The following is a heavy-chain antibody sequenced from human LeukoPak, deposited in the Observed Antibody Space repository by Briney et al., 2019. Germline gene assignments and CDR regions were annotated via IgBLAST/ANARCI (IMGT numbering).Heavy chain of an antibody. Sequence: SETLSLTCTVSGGSISSGGYYWSWIHQHPGKGLEWIGYIYYSGSTYYNPSLKSRVTISVDTSKNQFSLKLSSVTAADTAVYYCARGYCSSTSCYEGYFQHWGQGTLVTVSS. CDR2: IYYSGST. CDR1: GGSISSGGYY. J-gene: IGHJ1*01. D-gene: IGHD2-2*01. V-gene: IGHV4-31*03. CDR3: ARGYCSSTSCYEGYFQH.